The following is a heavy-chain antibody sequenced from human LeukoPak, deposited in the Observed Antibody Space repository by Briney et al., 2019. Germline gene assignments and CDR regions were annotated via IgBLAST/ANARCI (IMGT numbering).Heavy chain of an antibody. V-gene: IGHV4-39*01. J-gene: IGHJ4*02. Sequence: SETLSLTCTLPGGSISSSSYYWGWISLPPGNGLEWIGSIYYSGSTYYNPSLKSRDTISVDTSKNQYSLKLSSVTAADTAVYYCARTYYDILTQFDYWGQGTLVTVSS. CDR1: GGSISSSSYY. CDR3: ARTYYDILTQFDY. CDR2: IYYSGST. D-gene: IGHD3-9*01.